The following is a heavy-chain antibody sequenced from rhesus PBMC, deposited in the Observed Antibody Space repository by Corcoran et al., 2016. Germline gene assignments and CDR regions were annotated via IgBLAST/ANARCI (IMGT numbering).Heavy chain of an antibody. Sequence: QVQLQESGPGVVKPSETLSLTCAVSGGSISDSYRWSWIRQPPGKGLEWIGYIYGSSTSTNYHPSLKSRVTISKDTSKNQFSLKLSSVTAADTAVYYCAREYYNIWTGYYYWGQGVLVTVSS. D-gene: IGHD3-3*01. CDR2: IYGSSTST. V-gene: IGHV4S10*01. J-gene: IGHJ4*01. CDR1: GGSISDSYR. CDR3: AREYYNIWTGYYY.